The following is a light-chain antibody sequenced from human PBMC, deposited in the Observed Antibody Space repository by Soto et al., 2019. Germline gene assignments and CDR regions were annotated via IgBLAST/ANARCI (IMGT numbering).Light chain of an antibody. J-gene: IGKJ3*01. V-gene: IGKV4-1*01. CDR2: WAS. Sequence: DIVMTQSPDSLAVSLGERATINCKSSQSVLYSSNNKNYLAWYQQKPGQPPKLLIYWASTRESGVPDRFSGSGSGTDFTLTISSLQALNVAVIYSQPYYISSLTFGPGTNVDIK. CDR3: QPYYISSLT. CDR1: QSVLYSSNNKNY.